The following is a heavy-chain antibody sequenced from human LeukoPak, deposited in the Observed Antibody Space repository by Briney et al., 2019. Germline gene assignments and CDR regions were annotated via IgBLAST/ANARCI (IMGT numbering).Heavy chain of an antibody. CDR1: GGTFSSYS. D-gene: IGHD6-6*01. CDR3: ARDRYSSSSRYYYGMDV. V-gene: IGHV1-69*04. CDR2: IIPIFGIA. Sequence: ASVNVPCKASGGTFSSYSISWVRQAPRQGVDGMGRIIPIFGIANYAQNFQGRVTITADKSTSTAFMELSSLRSEDTAVYFCARDRYSSSSRYYYGMDVWGQGTQSPSP. J-gene: IGHJ6*02.